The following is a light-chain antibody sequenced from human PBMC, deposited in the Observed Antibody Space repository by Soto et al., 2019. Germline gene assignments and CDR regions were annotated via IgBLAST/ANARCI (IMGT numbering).Light chain of an antibody. CDR1: QGISNW. V-gene: IGKV1-12*01. J-gene: IGKJ4*01. CDR2: AAT. CDR3: QQANSRPLT. Sequence: DIQMTQSPSSVSASVGDRVTITCRATQGISNWLAWYQQKPGQAPKLLIYAATSLQDGVPLRFSGSGSVADFTLTISALQPEDCATYYCQQANSRPLTFGGGTKVEIK.